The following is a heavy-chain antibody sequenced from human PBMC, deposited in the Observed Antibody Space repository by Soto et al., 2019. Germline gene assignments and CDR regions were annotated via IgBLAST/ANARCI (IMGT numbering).Heavy chain of an antibody. CDR3: AKGPRIYSGPSKPLDY. CDR1: GVTFSDYS. D-gene: IGHD1-26*01. CDR2: ISYDGSNK. V-gene: IGHV3-30*18. Sequence: TLSLSCAASGVTFSDYSLSWIRQAPGKGLEWVSVISYDGSNKYYADSVKGRFTISRDNSKNTLYLQMNSLRAEDTAVYYCAKGPRIYSGPSKPLDYWGRGTLVTVSS. J-gene: IGHJ4*02.